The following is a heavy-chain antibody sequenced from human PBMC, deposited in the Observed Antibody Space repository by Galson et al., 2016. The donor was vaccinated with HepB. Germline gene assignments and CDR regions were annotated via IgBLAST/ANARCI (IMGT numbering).Heavy chain of an antibody. CDR1: GFMFSSYN. CDR3: ARSEPHSSGWRNYYNYYGMDV. V-gene: IGHV3-33*01. Sequence: SLRLSCAGSGFMFSSYNVDWVRQAPGKGLEWVAVIWYDGSNQHYAESVKGRFSLSRDNSKNTVYLQTNKLRAEHTAVYYCARSEPHSSGWRNYYNYYGMDVWGQGTTVIVSS. J-gene: IGHJ6*02. CDR2: IWYDGSNQ. D-gene: IGHD6-19*01.